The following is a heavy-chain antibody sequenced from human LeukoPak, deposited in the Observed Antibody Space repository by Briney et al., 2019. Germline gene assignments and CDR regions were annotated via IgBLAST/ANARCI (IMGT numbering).Heavy chain of an antibody. D-gene: IGHD6-13*01. CDR1: GGSFSGYY. Sequence: SETLSLTCAVYGGSFSGYYWSWIRQPPGKGLEWIGEINHSGSTNYNPSLKSRVTISVDTSRNQFSLKLSSVTAADTAVYYCARAYSSSWLSAFDIWGQGTMVTVSS. J-gene: IGHJ3*02. CDR2: INHSGST. CDR3: ARAYSSSWLSAFDI. V-gene: IGHV4-34*01.